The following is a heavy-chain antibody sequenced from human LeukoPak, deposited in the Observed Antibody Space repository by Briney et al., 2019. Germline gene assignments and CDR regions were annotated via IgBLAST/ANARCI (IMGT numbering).Heavy chain of an antibody. Sequence: GGSLRLSCAASGFTFSSYAMSWVRQAPGKGLEWVSAISGSGGSTYYADSVRGRFTISRDNSKNTLYLQMNSLRAEDTAVYYCAKAATHSSGWYGEDYWGQGTLVTVSS. CDR2: ISGSGGST. CDR3: AKAATHSSGWYGEDY. J-gene: IGHJ4*02. CDR1: GFTFSSYA. D-gene: IGHD6-19*01. V-gene: IGHV3-23*01.